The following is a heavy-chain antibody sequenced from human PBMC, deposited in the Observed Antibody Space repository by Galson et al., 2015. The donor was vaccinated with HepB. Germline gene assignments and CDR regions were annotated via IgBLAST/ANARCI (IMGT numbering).Heavy chain of an antibody. V-gene: IGHV4-4*02. J-gene: IGHJ4*02. D-gene: IGHD2-2*01. CDR2: IYHSGST. CDR3: ARERGALAYHDF. CDR1: GDSISSSNW. Sequence: ETLSLTCAVSGDSISSSNWWSWVRQPPGKGLEWIGEIYHSGSTNYNPSLKSRVTMSVDKSKHQFSLKLTSVTAADTAVYYCARERGALAYHDFWGQGTLVTVSS.